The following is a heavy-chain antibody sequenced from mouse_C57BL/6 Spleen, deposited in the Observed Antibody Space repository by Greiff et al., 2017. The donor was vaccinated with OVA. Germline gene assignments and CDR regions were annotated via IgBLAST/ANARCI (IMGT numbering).Heavy chain of an antibody. V-gene: IGHV1-55*01. CDR1: GYTFTSYW. D-gene: IGHD1-1*01. CDR3: ASYGSSYDYFDD. J-gene: IGHJ2*01. Sequence: QVQLQQPGAELVKPGASVKMSCKASGYTFTSYWITWVKQRPGQGLEWIGDIYPGSGSTNYNEKFKSKATLTVDTSSSTAYMQLSSLTSEDSAVYYCASYGSSYDYFDDWGQGTTLTVSS. CDR2: IYPGSGST.